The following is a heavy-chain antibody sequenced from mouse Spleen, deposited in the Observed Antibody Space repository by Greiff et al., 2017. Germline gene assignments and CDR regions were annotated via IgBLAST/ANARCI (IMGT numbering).Heavy chain of an antibody. CDR2: IDPSDSYT. CDR3: ARGRVYGDPGVFDV. V-gene: IGHV1-69*01. CDR1: GYTFTSYW. D-gene: IGHD2-13*01. J-gene: IGHJ1*01. Sequence: VQLQQPGAELVMPGASVKLSCKASGYTFTSYWMHWVKQRPGQGLEWIGEIDPSDSYTNYNQKFKGKATLTVDKSSSTAYMQLSSLTSEDSAVYYCARGRVYGDPGVFDVWGAGTTVTVSS.